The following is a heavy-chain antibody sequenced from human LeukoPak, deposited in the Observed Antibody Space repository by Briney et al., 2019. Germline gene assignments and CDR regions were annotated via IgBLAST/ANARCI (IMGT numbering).Heavy chain of an antibody. CDR1: GGSISSYY. Sequence: SETLSLTCTVSGGSISSYYWSWLRQPPGKGLEWIGYIYYSGSTNYNPSLKSRVTISVDTSKNQFSLRLSSVTAADTAVYYCARDGRYYYDSSSFHYYYGMDVWGQGTTVTVSS. CDR3: ARDGRYYYDSSSFHYYYGMDV. CDR2: IYYSGST. V-gene: IGHV4-59*01. D-gene: IGHD3-22*01. J-gene: IGHJ6*02.